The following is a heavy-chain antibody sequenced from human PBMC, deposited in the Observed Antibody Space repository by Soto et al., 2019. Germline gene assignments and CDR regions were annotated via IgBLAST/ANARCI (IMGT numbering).Heavy chain of an antibody. CDR1: AYTFTSYA. Sequence: ASVKVSCKASAYTFTSYAMHWVRQAPGQRLEWMGWINAGNGNTKYSQKFQGRVTITRDTSASTAYMELSSLRSEDTAVYYCARDSIAADAWTFDIWGQGTMVTVSS. V-gene: IGHV1-3*01. CDR2: INAGNGNT. CDR3: ARDSIAADAWTFDI. D-gene: IGHD6-13*01. J-gene: IGHJ3*02.